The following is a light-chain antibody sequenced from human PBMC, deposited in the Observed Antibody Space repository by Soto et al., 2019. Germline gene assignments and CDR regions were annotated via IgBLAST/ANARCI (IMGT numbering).Light chain of an antibody. J-gene: IGKJ5*01. Sequence: EIVLTQSPATLSLSPGERATLSCRASQSVSSYLAWYQQKPGQAPSLLIYDASNRATGIPARFSGSGSGTEFTLTISSLQSEDFAVYYCEQYNNWPITFGQGTRLEV. CDR1: QSVSSY. V-gene: IGKV3-11*01. CDR3: EQYNNWPIT. CDR2: DAS.